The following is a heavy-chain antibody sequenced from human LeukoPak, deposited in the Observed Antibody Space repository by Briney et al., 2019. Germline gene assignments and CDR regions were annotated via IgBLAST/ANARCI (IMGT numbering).Heavy chain of an antibody. J-gene: IGHJ4*02. CDR1: GYTFTSYG. D-gene: IGHD2-2*01. CDR2: ISAYNGNT. Sequence: ASVKVSCKASGYTFTSYGISWVRQAPGQGLEWMGWISAYNGNTNYAQKLQGRVTMTADTSTSTAYMELRSLRSDDTAVYYCARALGYCSSTSCLYDYWGQGTLVTVPS. V-gene: IGHV1-18*04. CDR3: ARALGYCSSTSCLYDY.